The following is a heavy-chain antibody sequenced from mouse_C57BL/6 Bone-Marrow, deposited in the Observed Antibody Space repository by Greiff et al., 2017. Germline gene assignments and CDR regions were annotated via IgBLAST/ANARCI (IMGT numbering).Heavy chain of an antibody. CDR1: GYSITSGYY. Sequence: DVKLQESGPGLVKPSQSLSLTCSVTGYSITSGYYWNWIRQFPGNKLEWMGYISYDGSNNYNPSLKNRISITRDTSKNQFFLKLNSVTTEDTATYYCARGVYDGYYGAYWGQGTLVTVSA. CDR2: ISYDGSN. J-gene: IGHJ3*01. V-gene: IGHV3-6*01. CDR3: ARGVYDGYYGAY. D-gene: IGHD2-3*01.